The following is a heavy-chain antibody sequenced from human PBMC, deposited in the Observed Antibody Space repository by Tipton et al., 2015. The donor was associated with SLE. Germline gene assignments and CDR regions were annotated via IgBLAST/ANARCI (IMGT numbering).Heavy chain of an antibody. J-gene: IGHJ4*02. D-gene: IGHD3-3*01. CDR1: GFTFSRHL. V-gene: IGHV3-74*01. CDR3: ASESPGEVEVGH. Sequence: SLRLSCTASGFTFSRHLMYWVRQAPGKGLLWVSRINSDGRSTVYADSVEGRFTISRDNTKNTRYLQMNSLRAEDTAVYFCASESPGEVEVGHWGQGTLVTVSS. CDR2: INSDGRST.